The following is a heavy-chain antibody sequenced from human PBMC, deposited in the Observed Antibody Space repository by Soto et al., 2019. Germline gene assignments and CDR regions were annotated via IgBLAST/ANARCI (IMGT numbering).Heavy chain of an antibody. CDR3: ARDGKIGQLVPGY. CDR1: GFTFSSYW. V-gene: IGHV3-74*01. J-gene: IGHJ4*02. Sequence: GGSLRLSCAASGFTFSSYWMHWVRQAPGKGLVWVSRINSDGSSTSYADSVKGRFTISRDNSKNTLYLQMNSLRAEDTAVYYWARDGKIGQLVPGYWGQGTLVTVSS. CDR2: INSDGSST. D-gene: IGHD6-6*01.